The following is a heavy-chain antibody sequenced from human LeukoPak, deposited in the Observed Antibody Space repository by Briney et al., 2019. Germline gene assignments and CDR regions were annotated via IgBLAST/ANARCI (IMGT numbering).Heavy chain of an antibody. D-gene: IGHD5-12*01. CDR1: GYTFTSYA. CDR3: ARGPTRPWFDP. Sequence: GASVTVSCTASGYTFTSYAMHWVRQAPGQRLEWMGWINAGNGNTKYSQKFQGRVTITRDTSASTAYMELSSLRSEDTAVYHCARGPTRPWFDPWGQGTLVTVSS. J-gene: IGHJ5*02. V-gene: IGHV1-3*01. CDR2: INAGNGNT.